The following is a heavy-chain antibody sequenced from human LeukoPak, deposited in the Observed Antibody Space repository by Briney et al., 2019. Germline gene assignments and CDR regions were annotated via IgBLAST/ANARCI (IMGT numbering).Heavy chain of an antibody. CDR2: IYHSGST. J-gene: IGHJ4*02. V-gene: IGHV4-30-2*01. CDR3: ARGITYYDILTGYYEGYYFDY. CDR1: GGSISSGGYS. D-gene: IGHD3-9*01. Sequence: SETLSLTCAVSGGSISSGGYSWSWFRQPPGKGLEWIGYIYHSGSTYYNPSLKSRVTISVDRSKNQFSLKLSSVTAADTAVYYCARGITYYDILTGYYEGYYFDYWGQGTLVTVSS.